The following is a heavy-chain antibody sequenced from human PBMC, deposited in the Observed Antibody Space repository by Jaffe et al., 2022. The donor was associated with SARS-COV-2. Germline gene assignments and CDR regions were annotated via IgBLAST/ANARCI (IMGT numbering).Heavy chain of an antibody. Sequence: QVQLQESGPGLVKPSQTLSLTCTVSGGSISSGGYYWSWIRQHPGKGLEWIGYIYYSGSTYYNPSLKSRVTISVDTSKNQFSLKLSSVTAADTAVYYCARAAKEILVGASGGMDVWGQGTTVTVSS. J-gene: IGHJ6*02. CDR1: GGSISSGGYY. CDR3: ARAAKEILVGASGGMDV. CDR2: IYYSGST. D-gene: IGHD3-22*01. V-gene: IGHV4-31*03.